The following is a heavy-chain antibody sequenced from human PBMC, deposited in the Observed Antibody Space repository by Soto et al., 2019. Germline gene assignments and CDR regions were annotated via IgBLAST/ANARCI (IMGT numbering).Heavy chain of an antibody. CDR3: ARDRNTIFGVVITSYNWFDP. V-gene: IGHV3-21*01. D-gene: IGHD3-3*01. CDR2: ISSSSSYI. J-gene: IGHJ5*02. CDR1: GFTFSSYS. Sequence: PGGSLRLSCAASGFTFSSYSMNWVRQAPGKELEWVSSISSSSSYIYYADSVKGRFTISRDNAKNSLYLQMNSLRAEDTAVYYCARDRNTIFGVVITSYNWFDPWGQGTLVTVS.